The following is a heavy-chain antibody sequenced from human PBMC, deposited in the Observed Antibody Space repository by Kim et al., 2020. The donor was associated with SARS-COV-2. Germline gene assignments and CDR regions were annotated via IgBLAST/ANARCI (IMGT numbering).Heavy chain of an antibody. CDR2: IYYSGST. CDR1: GGSISSYY. Sequence: SETLSLTCTVSGGSISSYYWSWIRQPPGKGLEWIGYIYYSGSTNYNPSLKSRVTISVDTSKNQFSLKLSSVTAADTAVYYFARVASSIAVAVAFVPWGQGTLVTVSS. V-gene: IGHV4-59*01. J-gene: IGHJ5*02. CDR3: ARVASSIAVAVAFVP. D-gene: IGHD6-19*01.